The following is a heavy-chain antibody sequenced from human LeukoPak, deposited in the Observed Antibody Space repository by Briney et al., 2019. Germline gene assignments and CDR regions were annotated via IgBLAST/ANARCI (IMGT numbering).Heavy chain of an antibody. CDR2: INPNSGGT. J-gene: IGHJ5*02. D-gene: IGHD1-26*01. Sequence: GASVKVSCKASGYTFTGYYMHWVRQAPGQGLEWMGWINPNSGGTNYAQKFQGRVTMTRDTSISTAYMELSRLRSDDTAVYYCARDPVGATGWFDPWGQGTLVTVSS. CDR1: GYTFTGYY. CDR3: ARDPVGATGWFDP. V-gene: IGHV1-2*02.